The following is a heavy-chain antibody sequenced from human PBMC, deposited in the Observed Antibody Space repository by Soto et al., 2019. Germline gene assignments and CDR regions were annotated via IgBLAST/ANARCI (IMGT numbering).Heavy chain of an antibody. CDR2: ISSSSSTI. CDR1: GFTFSSYS. J-gene: IGHJ4*02. D-gene: IGHD3-22*01. CDR3: ARRGKYYYDSSGYSFDY. Sequence: GGSLRLSCAASGFTFSSYSMNWVRQAPGKGLEWVSYISSSSSTIYYADSVKGRFTISWDNAKNSLYLQMNSLRDEDTAVYYCARRGKYYYDSSGYSFDYGGQGTLVRVSS. V-gene: IGHV3-48*02.